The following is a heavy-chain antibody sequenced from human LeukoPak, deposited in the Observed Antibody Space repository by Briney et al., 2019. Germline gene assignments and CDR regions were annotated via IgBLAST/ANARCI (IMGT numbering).Heavy chain of an antibody. J-gene: IGHJ4*02. CDR1: GFTFSNYW. V-gene: IGHV3-74*01. CDR2: INSDGSTT. Sequence: PGGSLRLSCAASGFTFSNYWMHWVRQAPGKGLVWVSRINSDGSTTSYADFVKGRFTIFRDNAKNTMYLQMNSLRAEDTAVYYCAKETPGYFDYWGQGTLVTVSS. CDR3: AKETPGYFDY.